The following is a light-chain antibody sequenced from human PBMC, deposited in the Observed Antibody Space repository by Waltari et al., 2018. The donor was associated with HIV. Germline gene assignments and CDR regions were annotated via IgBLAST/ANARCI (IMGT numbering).Light chain of an antibody. Sequence: DIQMTQSPSTLSASVGDRVTITGRASQSVNTWLAWYQQKPGQAPKILIYKASTLETGVPSRCSGSGSGTEFTLTVSSLQPDDFATYYCQQYHTFRTFGQGTRLEL. CDR3: QQYHTFRT. CDR1: QSVNTW. V-gene: IGKV1-5*03. J-gene: IGKJ1*01. CDR2: KAS.